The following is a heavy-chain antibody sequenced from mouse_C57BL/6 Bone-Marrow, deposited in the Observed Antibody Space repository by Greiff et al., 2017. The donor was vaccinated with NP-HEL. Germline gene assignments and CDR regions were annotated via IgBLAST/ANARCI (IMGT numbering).Heavy chain of an antibody. V-gene: IGHV5-2*03. CDR2: INSDGGST. J-gene: IGHJ1*03. Sequence: EVKLVESGGGLVQPGESLKLSCESNEYAFPSHDMSWVRKTPEQRLELVAAINSDGGSTYYPDTMERRFIISRDNTKKTLYLQMSSLRSEDSALYYCARHGYYGSSGGYFEVWGTGTTVTVAS. CDR1: EYAFPSHD. CDR3: ARHGYYGSSGGYFEV. D-gene: IGHD1-1*01.